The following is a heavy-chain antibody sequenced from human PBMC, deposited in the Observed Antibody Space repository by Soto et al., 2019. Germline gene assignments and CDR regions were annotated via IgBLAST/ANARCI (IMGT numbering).Heavy chain of an antibody. J-gene: IGHJ3*02. CDR3: ARVLGNDAFDI. Sequence: PSETLSLTCAVSGGSISSSNWWGWVRQPPGKGLEWIWEIYHSGSTNYNPSLKSRVTISVDKSKNQFSLKLSSVTAADTAVYYCARVLGNDAFDIRGPGPIVTVSS. V-gene: IGHV4-4*02. CDR1: GGSISSSNW. CDR2: IYHSGST. D-gene: IGHD3-3*02.